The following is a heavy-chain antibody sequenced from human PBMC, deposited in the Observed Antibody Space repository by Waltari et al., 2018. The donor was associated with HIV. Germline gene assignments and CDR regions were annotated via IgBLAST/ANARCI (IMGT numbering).Heavy chain of an antibody. CDR2: ISYDGSNK. J-gene: IGHJ5*02. CDR1: GFSFSSYG. V-gene: IGHV3-30*18. CDR3: AKDYFVVVTAAGPFDP. D-gene: IGHD2-21*02. Sequence: QVKLVASGGGVVQPARSLRLPCGASGFSFSSYGMHWVRQAPGKGLEWVAVISYDGSNKYYADSVKGLFTISRDNSKNTLYLQMNSLRAEDTAVYYCAKDYFVVVTAAGPFDPWGQGTLVTVSS.